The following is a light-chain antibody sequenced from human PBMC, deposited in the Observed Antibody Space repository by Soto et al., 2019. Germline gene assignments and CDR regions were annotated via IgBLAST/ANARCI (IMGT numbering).Light chain of an antibody. Sequence: QSALTQPRSVSESAGQSVTISCTGNTSDVGGYNYVSWYQQHPGKAPKLMIYDVSKRPSGVPERFSGSKSGNTASLNISGLQAEDEADYYCCSYAGSYTFLVFGGGTKLTGL. CDR3: CSYAGSYTFLV. CDR2: DVS. CDR1: TSDVGGYNY. J-gene: IGLJ2*01. V-gene: IGLV2-11*01.